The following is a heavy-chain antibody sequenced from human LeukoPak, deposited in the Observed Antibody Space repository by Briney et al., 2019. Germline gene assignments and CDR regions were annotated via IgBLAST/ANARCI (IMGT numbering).Heavy chain of an antibody. J-gene: IGHJ5*02. Sequence: SETLSLTCAVYGGSFSGYYWSWIRQPPGKGREWIGEINHSGSTNYNPSLKSRVTITVDTSKNQFSLKLSSVTAADTAVYYCARTMVRGVIITKRHNWFDPWGQGTLVTVSS. CDR1: GGSFSGYY. D-gene: IGHD3-10*01. CDR2: INHSGST. V-gene: IGHV4-34*01. CDR3: ARTMVRGVIITKRHNWFDP.